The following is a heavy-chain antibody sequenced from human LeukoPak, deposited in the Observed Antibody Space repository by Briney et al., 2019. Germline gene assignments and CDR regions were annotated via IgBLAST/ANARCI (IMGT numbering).Heavy chain of an antibody. D-gene: IGHD4-17*01. J-gene: IGHJ5*02. Sequence: ASVKVSCKASGGTFSSHVISWVRQAPGQGLEWMGKIIPILGMAHYAQKFQGRVTITADKSTSTAYMELSSLRSEDTAMYYCVREVGYGDYVSTNNWFDPWGQGTLVIVSS. CDR1: GGTFSSHV. CDR2: IIPILGMA. V-gene: IGHV1-69*04. CDR3: VREVGYGDYVSTNNWFDP.